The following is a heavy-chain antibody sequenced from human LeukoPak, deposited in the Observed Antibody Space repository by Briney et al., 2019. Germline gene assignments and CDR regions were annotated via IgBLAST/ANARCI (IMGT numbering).Heavy chain of an antibody. CDR2: IYYSGST. J-gene: IGHJ5*02. Sequence: SETLSLTCTVSGGSVSSGSYYWRWIRQPPGKGLEWIGYIYYSGSTYYNPSLKSRVTISVDTSKNQFSLKLSSVTAADTAVYYCARQSTIAAARIDPWGQGTLVTVSS. D-gene: IGHD6-25*01. V-gene: IGHV4-30-4*01. CDR3: ARQSTIAAARIDP. CDR1: GGSVSSGSYY.